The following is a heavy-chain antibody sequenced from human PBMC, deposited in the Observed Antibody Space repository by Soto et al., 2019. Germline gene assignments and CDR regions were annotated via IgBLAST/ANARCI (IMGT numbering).Heavy chain of an antibody. V-gene: IGHV3-23*01. CDR1: GFTFSNYD. J-gene: IGHJ4*02. Sequence: EVQLLQSGGGLVQPGGSLRLSCAASGFTFSNYDMRWVRQAPGKGLEWVAGISGRGDIAYYADSVKGRLTISRDNSKNTLSLQMNSLRAEDTAVYYCAKAPLVRRYFDYWGQGTLVTVSS. CDR2: ISGRGDIA. D-gene: IGHD6-13*01. CDR3: AKAPLVRRYFDY.